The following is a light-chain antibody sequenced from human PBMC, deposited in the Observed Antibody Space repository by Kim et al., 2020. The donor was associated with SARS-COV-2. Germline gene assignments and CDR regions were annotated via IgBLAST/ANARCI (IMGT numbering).Light chain of an antibody. CDR2: YDS. V-gene: IGLV3-21*04. CDR3: QVWDSSSDHPV. Sequence: APGKTARITCGGNNIGSKSVHWYQQKPGQAPVLVIYYDSDRPSGIPERFSGSNSGNTATLTISGVEAGDEADYYCQVWDSSSDHPVFGTGTKVTVL. J-gene: IGLJ1*01. CDR1: NIGSKS.